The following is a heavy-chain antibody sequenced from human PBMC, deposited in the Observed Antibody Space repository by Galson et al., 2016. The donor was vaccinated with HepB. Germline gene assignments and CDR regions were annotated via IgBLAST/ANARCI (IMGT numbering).Heavy chain of an antibody. CDR1: GYIFTDYD. J-gene: IGHJ1*01. D-gene: IGHD1-1*01. CDR3: ASWNRNNLHPLPPHCHH. Sequence: SVKVSCKASGYIFTDYDINWVRQATGHGLEWMGWMNPSSGATGFAQKFQGRVTMTRDTSMNTAYMELSGLRSEDTAVYYCASWNRNNLHPLPPHCHHWGQGTLVTVSP. V-gene: IGHV1-8*02. CDR2: MNPSSGAT.